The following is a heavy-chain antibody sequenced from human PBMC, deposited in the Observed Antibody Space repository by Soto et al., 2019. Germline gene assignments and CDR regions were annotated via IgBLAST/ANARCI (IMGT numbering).Heavy chain of an antibody. CDR3: AHNFFSDVLVVTAANSAWFDP. Sequence: SGPTLVNPTQTLTLTCTFSGFSLGTNGVGVGWIRQPPGKTLEWIALIYWNDDKRYSPSLKSRITNTKDTSKHQVVLTMTNMDAVVPASYYCAHNFFSDVLVVTAANSAWFDPWGQGTLVTVSS. CDR2: IYWNDDK. J-gene: IGHJ5*02. V-gene: IGHV2-5*01. CDR1: GFSLGTNGVG. D-gene: IGHD2-21*02.